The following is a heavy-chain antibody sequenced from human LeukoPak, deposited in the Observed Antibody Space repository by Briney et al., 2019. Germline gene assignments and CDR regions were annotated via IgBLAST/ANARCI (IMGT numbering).Heavy chain of an antibody. CDR3: ARAASPGYCSSTSCYASFDY. D-gene: IGHD2-2*01. V-gene: IGHV4-31*03. J-gene: IGHJ4*02. CDR1: GGSISGGSYF. Sequence: PSQTLSLTCTVSGGSISGGSYFWGWIRQDPGKGLEWIGNIYYTGTTYYNPSLKSRVIISVDTSKNEFSLKLNSVTAADTAVFYCARAASPGYCSSTSCYASFDYWGPGILVTVSS. CDR2: IYYTGTT.